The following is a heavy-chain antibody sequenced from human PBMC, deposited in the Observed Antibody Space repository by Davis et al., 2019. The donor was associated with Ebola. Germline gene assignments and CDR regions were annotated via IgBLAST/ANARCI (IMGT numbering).Heavy chain of an antibody. Sequence: SVKVSCKPSGFTFTRSAVQWVRQARGQRLESIGWIVVDSGDTNYAQKFQGRVTITRDMSTSSAYMELNSLTSEDTAVYYCAAGGTGGADNWFDPWGQGTLVTVSS. D-gene: IGHD3-10*01. CDR3: AAGGTGGADNWFDP. CDR2: IVVDSGDT. CDR1: GFTFTRSA. J-gene: IGHJ5*02. V-gene: IGHV1-58*01.